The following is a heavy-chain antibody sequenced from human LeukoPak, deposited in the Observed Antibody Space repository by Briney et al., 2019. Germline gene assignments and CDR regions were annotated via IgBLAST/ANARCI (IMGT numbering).Heavy chain of an antibody. D-gene: IGHD5-18*01. J-gene: IGHJ6*03. CDR3: AREDTAMVKGYYYYYMDV. Sequence: SETLSLTCTVSGGSISSGSYYWRWVRQPAGTGLEWIGRIYTSGSTNYNPSLKSRVTISVDTSKNQFSLKLSSVTAADTAVYYCAREDTAMVKGYYYYYMDVWGKGTTVAISS. V-gene: IGHV4-61*02. CDR1: GGSISSGSYY. CDR2: IYTSGST.